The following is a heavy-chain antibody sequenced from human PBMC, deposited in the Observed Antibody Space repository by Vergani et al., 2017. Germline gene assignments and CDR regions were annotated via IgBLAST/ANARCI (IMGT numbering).Heavy chain of an antibody. J-gene: IGHJ2*01. CDR3: ARGPRGVINNWYFDL. CDR2: ISYDGSNK. V-gene: IGHV3-30*03. Sequence: VQLVESGGGVVQPGRSLRLSCAASGFTFSSYGMHWVRQAPGKGLEWVAVISYDGSNKYYADSVKGRFTISRDNSKNTLYLQMNSLRAEDTAVYYCARGPRGVINNWYFDLWGRGTLVTVSS. D-gene: IGHD3-10*01. CDR1: GFTFSSYG.